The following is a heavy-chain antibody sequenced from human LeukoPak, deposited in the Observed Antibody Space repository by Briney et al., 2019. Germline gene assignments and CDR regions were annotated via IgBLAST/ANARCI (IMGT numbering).Heavy chain of an antibody. CDR3: ARCSSGDGYYYYYYGMGV. CDR2: MNPNSGNT. J-gene: IGHJ6*02. V-gene: IGHV1-8*01. D-gene: IGHD6-19*01. CDR1: GYTFTSYD. Sequence: ASVKVSCKASGYTFTSYDINWVRQATGQGLEWMGWMNPNSGNTGYAQKFQGRVTMTRNTSISTAYMELSSLRSEDTAVYYCARCSSGDGYYYYYYGMGVWGQGTTVTVSS.